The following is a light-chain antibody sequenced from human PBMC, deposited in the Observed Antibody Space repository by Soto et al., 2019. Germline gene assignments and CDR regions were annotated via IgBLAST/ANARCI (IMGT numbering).Light chain of an antibody. Sequence: QSALTQPASVSVSPGQSINISCTGTSSDIGGYNYVSWYQQHPGKAPKLMIYDVSNRPSGVSNRFSGSKSGNTASLTISGLQAEDEADYYCSSYTSSSTYVVFGGGTKLTVL. CDR2: DVS. V-gene: IGLV2-14*01. CDR1: SSDIGGYNY. CDR3: SSYTSSSTYVV. J-gene: IGLJ2*01.